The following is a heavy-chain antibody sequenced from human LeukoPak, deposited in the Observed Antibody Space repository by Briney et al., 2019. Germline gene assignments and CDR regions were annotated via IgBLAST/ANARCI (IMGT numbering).Heavy chain of an antibody. CDR3: AKDRLDAFDI. CDR1: GSTFSSYA. CDR2: ISGSGGST. D-gene: IGHD6-25*01. V-gene: IGHV3-23*01. Sequence: PGGSLRLSCAASGSTFSSYAMSWVRQAPGTGLEWVSTISGSGGSTYYADSVKGRFTISRDNAKNSLYLQMNSLRAEDTAVYYCAKDRLDAFDIWGQGTMVTVSS. J-gene: IGHJ3*02.